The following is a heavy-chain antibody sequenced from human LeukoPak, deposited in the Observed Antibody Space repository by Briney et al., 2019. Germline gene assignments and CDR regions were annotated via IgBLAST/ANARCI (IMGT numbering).Heavy chain of an antibody. Sequence: ETLSLTCAVYGGSFSGYYWSWVRQAPGKGLVWVSRINSDGSSTSYADSVKGRFTISRDNAKNTLYLQMNSLRAEDTAVYYCARAIRYSSSWYNYYYGMDVWGQGTTVTVSS. V-gene: IGHV3-74*01. CDR3: ARAIRYSSSWYNYYYGMDV. J-gene: IGHJ6*02. CDR2: INSDGSST. CDR1: GGSFSGYY. D-gene: IGHD6-13*01.